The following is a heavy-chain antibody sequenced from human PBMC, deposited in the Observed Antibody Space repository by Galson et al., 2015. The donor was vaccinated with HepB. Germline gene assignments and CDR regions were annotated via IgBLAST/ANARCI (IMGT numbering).Heavy chain of an antibody. CDR2: ISGGGGGT. J-gene: IGHJ4*02. D-gene: IGHD2-2*01. CDR1: GFTFSSYA. Sequence: SLRLSCAASGFTFSSYAMNWVRQAPGKGLEWVSTISGGGGGTYYADSVKGRFSISRDNSKNTLYLQMNSLRAEDTALYYCAKPGICSSTSCFLDYWGQGTLVTVSS. V-gene: IGHV3-23*01. CDR3: AKPGICSSTSCFLDY.